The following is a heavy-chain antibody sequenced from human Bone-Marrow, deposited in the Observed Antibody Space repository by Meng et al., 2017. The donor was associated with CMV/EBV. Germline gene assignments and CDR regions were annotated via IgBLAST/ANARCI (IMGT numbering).Heavy chain of an antibody. Sequence: GGSLRLSCAASGFTFSSYAMHWVRQAPGKGLEWVAVISYDGSNKYYADSVKGRFTISRENAKNSLYLQMNSLRAGDTAVYYCAREQRVIGSSLNWYFDLWGRGTLVTVSS. CDR3: AREQRVIGSSLNWYFDL. D-gene: IGHD1-26*01. V-gene: IGHV3-30*14. CDR1: GFTFSSYA. J-gene: IGHJ2*01. CDR2: ISYDGSNK.